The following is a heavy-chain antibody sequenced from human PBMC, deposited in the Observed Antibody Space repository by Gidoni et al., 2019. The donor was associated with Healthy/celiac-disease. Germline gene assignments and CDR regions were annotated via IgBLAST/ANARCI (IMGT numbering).Heavy chain of an antibody. J-gene: IGHJ4*02. CDR2: ISSSGSTI. CDR1: GFTSSSYE. CDR3: AGSLRFLEWLSGGY. V-gene: IGHV3-48*03. Sequence: EVQLVESGGGLVQPGGSLRLSCAASGFTSSSYEMNWVRQAPGKGLEGVSYISSSGSTIYYADSVKGRFTISRDNAKNSLYLQMNSLRAEDTAVYYCAGSLRFLEWLSGGYWGQGTLVTVSS. D-gene: IGHD3-3*01.